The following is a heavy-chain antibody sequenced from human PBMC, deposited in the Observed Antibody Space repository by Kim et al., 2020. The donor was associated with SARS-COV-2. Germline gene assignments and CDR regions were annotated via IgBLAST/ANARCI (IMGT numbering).Heavy chain of an antibody. V-gene: IGHV3-23*01. Sequence: GGSLRLSCVASGFTFSSYAMRWVRQAPGKGLEWVSAVNSGGGSTYYADSVKGRFTISRDNSKNTLYLQMNSLRAEDTAVYYCAKVFVPSASFQRDAFDIWGQGTMVTVSS. J-gene: IGHJ3*02. CDR1: GFTFSSYA. D-gene: IGHD2-2*01. CDR2: VNSGGGST. CDR3: AKVFVPSASFQRDAFDI.